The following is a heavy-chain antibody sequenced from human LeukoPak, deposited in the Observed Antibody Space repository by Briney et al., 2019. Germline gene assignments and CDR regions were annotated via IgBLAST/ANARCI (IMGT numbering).Heavy chain of an antibody. J-gene: IGHJ3*02. CDR2: IRYDGSKS. Sequence: GSLRLSCAASGFTFNSYGMHWVRQAPGKGLEWVAFIRYDGSKSYFADSVKGRFALSRDNSKNTLYLQMSSLRPEDTAMYFCAKDGGSRSYFAFDIWGQGTMVTVSS. D-gene: IGHD1-26*01. V-gene: IGHV3-30*02. CDR3: AKDGGSRSYFAFDI. CDR1: GFTFNSYG.